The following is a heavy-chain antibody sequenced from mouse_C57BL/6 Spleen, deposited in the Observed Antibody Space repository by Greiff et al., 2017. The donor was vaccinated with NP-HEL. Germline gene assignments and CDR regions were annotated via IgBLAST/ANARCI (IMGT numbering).Heavy chain of an antibody. CDR2: INPNYGTT. V-gene: IGHV1-39*01. J-gene: IGHJ4*01. Sequence: EVQLQQSGPELVKPGASVKISCKASGYSFTDYNMNWVKQSNGKSLEWIGVINPNYGTTNYNQKFKGKATLTVDQSSSTAYMQLNSLTSEDSAVYYCARPLLYGSHYYAMDYWGQGTSVTVSS. CDR1: GYSFTDYN. D-gene: IGHD1-1*01. CDR3: ARPLLYGSHYYAMDY.